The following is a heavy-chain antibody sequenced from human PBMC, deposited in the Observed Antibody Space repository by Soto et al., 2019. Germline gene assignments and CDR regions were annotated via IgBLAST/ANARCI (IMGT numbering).Heavy chain of an antibody. CDR2: IYHSGST. D-gene: IGHD1-26*01. V-gene: IGHV4-30-2*01. J-gene: IGHJ1*01. Sequence: TLSLTCAVSGGSISSGGYSWSWIRQPPGKGLEWIGYIYHSGSTYYNPSLKSRVTISVDRSKNQFSLKLSSVTAADTAVYYCAGSRGGGSTAKYSQQWGKAPLVTVSS. CDR1: GGSISSGGYS. CDR3: AGSRGGGSTAKYSQQ.